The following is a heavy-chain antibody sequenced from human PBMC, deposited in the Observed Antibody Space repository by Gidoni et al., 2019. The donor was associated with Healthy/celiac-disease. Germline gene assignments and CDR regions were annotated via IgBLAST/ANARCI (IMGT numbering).Heavy chain of an antibody. J-gene: IGHJ4*02. CDR3: ATSKKYSSSSVY. D-gene: IGHD6-6*01. Sequence: QVQLQQWCAGLLKPSETLYLTCAFYGGSFSGYYWSWIRQPPGQGLEWIGEINHSGNTNYNPSLKRRVTIAVETSKNQFSLKLSSVTSADTAVYYCATSKKYSSSSVYWGQGTLVTVSS. V-gene: IGHV4-34*01. CDR1: GGSFSGYY. CDR2: INHSGNT.